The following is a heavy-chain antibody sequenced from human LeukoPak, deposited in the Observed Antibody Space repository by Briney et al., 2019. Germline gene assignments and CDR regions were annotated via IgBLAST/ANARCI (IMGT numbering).Heavy chain of an antibody. D-gene: IGHD4-17*01. CDR3: ASPRTEMYGDYITDAFDI. CDR2: ISSSGSTI. V-gene: IGHV3-48*03. J-gene: IGHJ3*02. Sequence: GGSLRLSCAASGFTFSSYEMNWVRQAPGKGLEWVSYISSSGSTIYYADSVKGRFTISRDNAKNSLYLQMNSLRAEDTAVYYCASPRTEMYGDYITDAFDIWGQGTMVTVSS. CDR1: GFTFSSYE.